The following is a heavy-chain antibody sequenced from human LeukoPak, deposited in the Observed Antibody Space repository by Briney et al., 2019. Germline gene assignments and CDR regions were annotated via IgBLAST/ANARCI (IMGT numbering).Heavy chain of an antibody. D-gene: IGHD3-22*01. V-gene: IGHV4-61*02. CDR1: DGSIRSGSYY. CDR3: ARAEYYYDSSGYYGGPAALDY. Sequence: SETLSLTCTVSDGSIRSGSYYWGWIRQPAGKGLEWIGRIYTSGSTNYNPSLRSRVTISVDTSKNQFSLKLSSVTAADTAVYYCARAEYYYDSSGYYGGPAALDYWGQGTLVTVSS. J-gene: IGHJ4*02. CDR2: IYTSGST.